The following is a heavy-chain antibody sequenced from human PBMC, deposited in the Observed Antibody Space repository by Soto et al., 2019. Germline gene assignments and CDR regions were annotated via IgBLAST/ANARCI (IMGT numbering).Heavy chain of an antibody. CDR1: GFTISSNY. CDR2: IYSGGST. CDR3: ASASPYYYDSSGYSNI. Sequence: GGSLRLSCAASGFTISSNYMNWVRQAPGKGLEWVSVIYSGGSTYYADSVKGRFTISRDNSKNTLYLQMNSLRAEDTAVYYCASASPYYYDSSGYSNIWGQGTMVTVSS. V-gene: IGHV3-66*01. D-gene: IGHD3-22*01. J-gene: IGHJ3*02.